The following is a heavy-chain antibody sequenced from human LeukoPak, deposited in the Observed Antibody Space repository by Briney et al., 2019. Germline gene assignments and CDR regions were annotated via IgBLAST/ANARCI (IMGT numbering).Heavy chain of an antibody. CDR3: ARQQGWLRTVDP. V-gene: IGHV4-61*02. J-gene: IGHJ5*02. D-gene: IGHD5-12*01. CDR2: IYTSGST. CDR1: GGSISSGSYY. Sequence: SQTLSLTCTVSGGSISSGSYYWSWIRQPAGKGLEWIGRIYTSGSTNYNPSLKSRVTISVDTSKNQFSLKLSSVTAADTAVYYCARQQGWLRTVDPWGQGTLVTVSS.